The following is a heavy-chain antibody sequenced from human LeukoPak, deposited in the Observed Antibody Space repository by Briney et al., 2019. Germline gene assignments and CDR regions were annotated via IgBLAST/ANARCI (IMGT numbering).Heavy chain of an antibody. Sequence: GGSLRLSCAASGFTFSDHYIDWARQAPGKGLEWVGRSRNKANSYTTAYAASVKGRFTISRDDSQNSLYLQMNSLKTEDTAVYYCTRVTPPTVTSSAEYFQYWGQGTLVTVSS. V-gene: IGHV3-72*01. D-gene: IGHD4-17*01. CDR3: TRVTPPTVTSSAEYFQY. J-gene: IGHJ1*01. CDR2: SRNKANSYTT. CDR1: GFTFSDHY.